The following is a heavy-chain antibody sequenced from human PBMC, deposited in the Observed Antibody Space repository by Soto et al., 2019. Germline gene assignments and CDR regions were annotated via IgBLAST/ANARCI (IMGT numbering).Heavy chain of an antibody. V-gene: IGHV1-46*01. Sequence: ASVXVSCKASGYTFTSYYMHWVRQAPGQGLERMGIINPSGGSTSYAQKFQGRVTMTRDTSTSTVYMELSSLRSEDTAVYYCARDVPLAAYDSSGYYPVNWLDPWGQGTLVTVSS. CDR2: INPSGGST. CDR3: ARDVPLAAYDSSGYYPVNWLDP. J-gene: IGHJ5*02. CDR1: GYTFTSYY. D-gene: IGHD3-22*01.